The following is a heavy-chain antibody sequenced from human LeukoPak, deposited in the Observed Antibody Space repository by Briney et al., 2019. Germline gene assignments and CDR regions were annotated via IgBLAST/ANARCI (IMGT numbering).Heavy chain of an antibody. CDR1: GFTFSTYA. CDR2: ISDGGTST. V-gene: IGHV3-23*01. Sequence: TGGSLRLSCVASGFTFSTYAMSWVRQAPGKGLEWASAISDGGTSTYYTGSVKGRFTISRDNSKNTLYLQMNSLRAEDSAVYYCAKGTAVAGKYPFDYWGQGTLVTVSS. J-gene: IGHJ4*02. CDR3: AKGTAVAGKYPFDY. D-gene: IGHD6-19*01.